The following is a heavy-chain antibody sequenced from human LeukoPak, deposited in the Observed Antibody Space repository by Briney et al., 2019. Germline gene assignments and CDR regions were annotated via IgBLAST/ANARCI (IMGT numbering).Heavy chain of an antibody. CDR1: GGSFSGYY. CDR2: INHSGST. D-gene: IGHD6-13*01. V-gene: IGHV4-34*01. CDR3: AGYSSSWSFFS. Sequence: SETLSLTCAVYGGSFSGYYWSWIRQPPGKGLEWIGEINHSGSTNYNPSLKSRVTISVDTSKNQFSLKLGSVTAADTAVYYCAGYSSSWSFFSWGQGTLVTVSS. J-gene: IGHJ5*02.